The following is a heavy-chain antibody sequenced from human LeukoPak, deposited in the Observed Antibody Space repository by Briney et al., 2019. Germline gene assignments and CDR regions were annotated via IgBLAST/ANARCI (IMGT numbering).Heavy chain of an antibody. CDR2: IDHSGST. D-gene: IGHD3-10*01. CDR1: VGSFSGYY. CDR3: ARGRWFGESISVHFDY. V-gene: IGHV4-34*01. J-gene: IGHJ4*02. Sequence: SETLSLTCAVYVGSFSGYYWSWIRQPPGKGLEWIGEIDHSGSTNYNPSLKSRVTISVDTSKNQFSLKLSSVTAADTAVYYCARGRWFGESISVHFDYWGQGTLVTVSS.